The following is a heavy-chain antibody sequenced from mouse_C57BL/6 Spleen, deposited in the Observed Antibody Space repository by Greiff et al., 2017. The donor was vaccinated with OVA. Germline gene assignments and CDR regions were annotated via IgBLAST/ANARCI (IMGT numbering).Heavy chain of an antibody. CDR1: GYTFTSYW. CDR3: ARKGYGSSYAMDY. J-gene: IGHJ4*01. Sequence: QVQLQQPGAELVKPGASVKLSCKASGYTFTSYWMHWVKQRPGQGLEWIGMIHPNSGSTNYNEKFKSKATLTVDKSSSTAYMQLSSLTSDDSAVYYCARKGYGSSYAMDYWGQGTSVTVSS. V-gene: IGHV1-64*01. D-gene: IGHD1-1*01. CDR2: IHPNSGST.